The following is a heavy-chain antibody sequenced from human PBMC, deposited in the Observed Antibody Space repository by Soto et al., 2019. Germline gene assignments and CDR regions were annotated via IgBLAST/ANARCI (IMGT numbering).Heavy chain of an antibody. J-gene: IGHJ4*02. D-gene: IGHD1-26*01. Sequence: SETLSLTCTVSGGSISSYYWSWIRQPPGKGLEWIGYIYYSGSTNYNPSLKSRVTISVDTSKNQFSLKLSSVTAADTAVYYCARWSSPGLCFDYWGQGTLVTVSS. CDR1: GGSISSYY. CDR2: IYYSGST. V-gene: IGHV4-59*08. CDR3: ARWSSPGLCFDY.